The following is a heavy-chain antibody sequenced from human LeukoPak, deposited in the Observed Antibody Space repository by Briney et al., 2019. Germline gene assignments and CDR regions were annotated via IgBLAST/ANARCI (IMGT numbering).Heavy chain of an antibody. CDR1: GYTFTSYD. J-gene: IGHJ4*02. CDR3: ARIAAAGNRRLNY. V-gene: IGHV1-8*01. CDR2: MNPNSGNT. D-gene: IGHD6-13*01. Sequence: GASVTVSFTASGYTFTSYDINWVRQATGQGLEWMGWMNPNSGNTGYAQKFQGRITMTRNTSISTAYMELSSLTSEDTAVYYCARIAAAGNRRLNYWGQGTLVTVSS.